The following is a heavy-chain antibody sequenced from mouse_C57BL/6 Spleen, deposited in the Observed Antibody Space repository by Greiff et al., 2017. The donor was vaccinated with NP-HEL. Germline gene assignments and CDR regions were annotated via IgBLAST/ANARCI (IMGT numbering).Heavy chain of an antibody. J-gene: IGHJ4*01. D-gene: IGHD1-1*01. V-gene: IGHV1-53*01. CDR3: ASATVVATYPQAMDD. CDR1: GYTFTSYW. Sequence: QVQLQQPGTELVKPGASVKLSCKASGYTFTSYWMHWVKQRPGQGLEWIGNINPSNGGTNYNEKFKSKATLTVDKSSSTAYMQLSSLPSEDSAGYNCASATVVATYPQAMDDWGQGASVTVSS. CDR2: INPSNGGT.